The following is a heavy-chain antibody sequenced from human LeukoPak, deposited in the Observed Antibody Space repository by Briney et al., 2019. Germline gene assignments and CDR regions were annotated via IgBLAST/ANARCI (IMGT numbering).Heavy chain of an antibody. CDR1: GGSISSYY. V-gene: IGHV4-59*01. CDR3: ARDRGNYFDY. Sequence: SETLSLTCTVSGGSISSYYWSWIRQSPGKGLEWIGYISYSGTTNYNPSLKSRVTISVAPSKNQFSLKLRSVTAPDTAMYYCARDRGNYFDYWDQGTLVTVSS. J-gene: IGHJ4*02. D-gene: IGHD6-13*01. CDR2: ISYSGTT.